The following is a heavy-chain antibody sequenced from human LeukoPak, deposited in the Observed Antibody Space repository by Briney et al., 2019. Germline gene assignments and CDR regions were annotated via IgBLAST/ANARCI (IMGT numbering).Heavy chain of an antibody. CDR3: ARGGTDSSDYYWGFYYFDY. CDR2: INHSGGA. Sequence: SETLSLTCAVYGGSFSGYYWTWLRQIPGKGLEWIGQINHSGGAIYNPSLQSRLTISVATSTNQFSLELSSVTAADTAMYYCARGGTDSSDYYWGFYYFDYWGRGTLVTVSS. J-gene: IGHJ4*02. V-gene: IGHV4-34*01. CDR1: GGSFSGYY. D-gene: IGHD3-22*01.